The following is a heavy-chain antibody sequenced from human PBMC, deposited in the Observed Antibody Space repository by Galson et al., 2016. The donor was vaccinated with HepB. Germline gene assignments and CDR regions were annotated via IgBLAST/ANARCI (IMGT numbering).Heavy chain of an antibody. CDR3: ARDKRFSCVNGVCSLGDQYFEMDV. Sequence: SVKVSCNASAYVFVTHGISWVRQAPGQGLEWMAWISPYSGDTYYSHKFQGRVALTTVTSTGTAYMEMRSLRSDDTAVYYCARDKRFSCVNGVCSLGDQYFEMDVWGQGTTAIVSS. J-gene: IGHJ6*02. V-gene: IGHV1-18*01. D-gene: IGHD2-8*01. CDR2: ISPYSGDT. CDR1: AYVFVTHG.